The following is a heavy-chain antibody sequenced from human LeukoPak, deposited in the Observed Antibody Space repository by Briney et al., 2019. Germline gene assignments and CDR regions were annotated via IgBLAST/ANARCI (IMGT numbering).Heavy chain of an antibody. V-gene: IGHV1-46*01. Sequence: ASVKVSCKASGYTFTSYYMHWVRQAPGQWLEWMGIINPSGGSTSYAQKFQGRVTMTRDTSTSTVYMELSSLRSEDTAVYYCASGGRVVPAAIPWFDPWGQGTLVTVSS. CDR1: GYTFTSYY. D-gene: IGHD2-2*01. CDR3: ASGGRVVPAAIPWFDP. J-gene: IGHJ5*02. CDR2: INPSGGST.